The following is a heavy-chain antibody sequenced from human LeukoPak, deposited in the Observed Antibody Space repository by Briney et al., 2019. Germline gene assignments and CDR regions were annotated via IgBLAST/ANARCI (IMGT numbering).Heavy chain of an antibody. D-gene: IGHD6-13*01. Sequence: SETLSLTCTVSGGSISSSSYYWGWIRQPPGKGLEWIGSIYYSGSTYYNPSLKSRVTISVDTSKNQLSLKLSSVTAADTAVYYCARIGQQLAFYFDYWGQGTLVTVSS. CDR2: IYYSGST. V-gene: IGHV4-39*01. CDR3: ARIGQQLAFYFDY. J-gene: IGHJ4*02. CDR1: GGSISSSSYY.